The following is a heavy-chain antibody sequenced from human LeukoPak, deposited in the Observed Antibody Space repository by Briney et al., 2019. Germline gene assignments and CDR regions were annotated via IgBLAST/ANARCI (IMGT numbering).Heavy chain of an antibody. D-gene: IGHD3-3*01. CDR2: IWFDGSNS. CDR1: GFRFSNYG. J-gene: IGHJ4*02. V-gene: IGHV3-33*01. CDR3: AREATGTGVDDY. Sequence: PGRSLRLSCAASGFRFSNYGMQWVRQAPGKGLEWVAIIWFDGSNSYHADSVEGRFTISRDNSKNTLYLQMNSLRAEVTAVYYCAREATGTGVDDYWGQGTLVTVSS.